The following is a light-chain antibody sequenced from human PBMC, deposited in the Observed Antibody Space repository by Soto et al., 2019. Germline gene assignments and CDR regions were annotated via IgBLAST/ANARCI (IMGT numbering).Light chain of an antibody. J-gene: IGLJ1*01. CDR1: SSDVGGYNY. Sequence: QSVLTQPRSVSGSPGQSVTISCTGTSSDVGGYNYVSWYQQHPGKAPKLMIYDVSKRPSGVPDRFSGSKSGNTASLTISGLQAEDEADYYCCSYAGSRYVFGTGTKVTAL. CDR3: CSYAGSRYV. V-gene: IGLV2-11*01. CDR2: DVS.